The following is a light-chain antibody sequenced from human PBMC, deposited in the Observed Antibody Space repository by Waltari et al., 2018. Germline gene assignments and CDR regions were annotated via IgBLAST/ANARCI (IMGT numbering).Light chain of an antibody. CDR2: YNN. Sequence: QSVLTPPPSVSWTPGQRVPIPCPGSSSNLGRSSVNWYQQFPGTAPKLLIYYNNQRPSGVPDRFSGSKSGTSASLAISGLQSADEADYHCSAWDDSLNAWVFGGGTRLTVL. J-gene: IGLJ3*02. V-gene: IGLV1-44*01. CDR1: SSNLGRSS. CDR3: SAWDDSLNAWV.